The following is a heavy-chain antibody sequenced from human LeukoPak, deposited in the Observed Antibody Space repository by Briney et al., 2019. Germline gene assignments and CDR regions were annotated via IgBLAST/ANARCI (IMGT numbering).Heavy chain of an antibody. CDR1: GFTFSSYS. CDR2: ISSSSSTI. Sequence: GGSLRLSCAASGFTFSSYSMNWVRQAPGKGLEWVSYISSSSSTIYYADSVKGRFTISRDNAKNSLYLQMNSLRAEDTAVYYCARGEITMVRGVIPNLAYWGQGTLVTVSS. D-gene: IGHD3-10*01. CDR3: ARGEITMVRGVIPNLAY. J-gene: IGHJ4*02. V-gene: IGHV3-48*04.